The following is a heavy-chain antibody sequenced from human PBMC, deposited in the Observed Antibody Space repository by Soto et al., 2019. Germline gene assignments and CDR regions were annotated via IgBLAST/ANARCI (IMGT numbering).Heavy chain of an antibody. V-gene: IGHV4-39*01. CDR2: IYYSGST. D-gene: IGHD1-26*01. Sequence: SETLSLTCTVSGGSISSSSYYWGWIRQPPGKGLEWIGSIYYSGSTYYNPSLKSRVTISVDTSKNQFSLKLSSVTAADTAVYYCARHRGSYYLTGVGSHYYGMDVWGQGTTVTVSS. CDR1: GGSISSSSYY. J-gene: IGHJ6*02. CDR3: ARHRGSYYLTGVGSHYYGMDV.